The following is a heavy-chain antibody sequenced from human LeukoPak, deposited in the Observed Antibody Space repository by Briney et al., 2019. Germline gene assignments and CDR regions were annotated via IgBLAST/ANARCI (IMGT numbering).Heavy chain of an antibody. CDR3: ARGLNTVTQIMTY. CDR1: GFTVSNNF. D-gene: IGHD4-17*01. V-gene: IGHV3-66*02. Sequence: PGGSLRLSCAASGFTVSNNFMSWVRQAPAKGLEGVSLLYSDGTTLYSDSVKGRFSISRDNSKNTLYLHMSNLRTEDTAIYYCARGLNTVTQIMTYWGQGTLVTVSS. J-gene: IGHJ4*02. CDR2: LYSDGTT.